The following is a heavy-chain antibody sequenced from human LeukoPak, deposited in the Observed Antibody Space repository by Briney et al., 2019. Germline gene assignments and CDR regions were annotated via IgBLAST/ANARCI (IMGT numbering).Heavy chain of an antibody. CDR2: ISYDGSNK. V-gene: IGHV3-30*18. D-gene: IGHD1-26*01. CDR1: GFSFSVYS. CDR3: AKDLRLEGAPAFDI. Sequence: QSGGSLRLSCAASGFSFSVYSMNWVRQAPGKGLEWVAVISYDGSNKYYADSVRGRFTISRDNSKNTLYLQMNSLRAEDTAVYYCAKDLRLEGAPAFDIWGQGTMVTVSS. J-gene: IGHJ3*02.